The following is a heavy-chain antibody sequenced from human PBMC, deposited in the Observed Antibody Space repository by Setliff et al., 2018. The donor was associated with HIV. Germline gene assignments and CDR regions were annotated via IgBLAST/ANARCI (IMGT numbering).Heavy chain of an antibody. CDR3: ARHASDYYDRSGFPPGFDY. CDR2: IYSSGTT. CDR1: GGSISNYY. Sequence: SETLSLTCTVSGGSISNYYWTWIRQSAGKGLEWIGRIYSSGTTNYNPSLKSRVAMSVDTSKNQFSLKLSSVTAADTAVYYCARHASDYYDRSGFPPGFDYWGQGALVTVSS. V-gene: IGHV4-4*07. J-gene: IGHJ4*02. D-gene: IGHD3-22*01.